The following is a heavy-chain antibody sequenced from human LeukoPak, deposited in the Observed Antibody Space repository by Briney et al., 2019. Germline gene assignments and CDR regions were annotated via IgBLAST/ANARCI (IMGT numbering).Heavy chain of an antibody. Sequence: GGSLRLSCAASGFTFNSYAMSWVRQAPGKGLEWVSAISGSGGSTYYADSVKGRFTISRDNSKNMLYLQMNSLRAEDTALYYCAKGIRQLGNYYYYMDVWGKGTTVTVSS. CDR1: GFTFNSYA. D-gene: IGHD7-27*01. CDR3: AKGIRQLGNYYYYMDV. J-gene: IGHJ6*03. V-gene: IGHV3-23*01. CDR2: ISGSGGST.